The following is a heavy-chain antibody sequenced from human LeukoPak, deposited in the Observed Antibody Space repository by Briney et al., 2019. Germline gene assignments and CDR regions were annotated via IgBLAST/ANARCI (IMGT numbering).Heavy chain of an antibody. J-gene: IGHJ4*02. V-gene: IGHV4-59*12. CDR3: ARVSPDPTPYFDY. CDR1: GGSISSYY. Sequence: PSETLSLTCTVSGGSISSYYWSWIRQPPGKGLEWIGYIYYSGSTNYNPSLKSRVTISVDTSKNQFSLKLSSVTAADTAVYYCARVSPDPTPYFDYWGQGTLVTVSS. CDR2: IYYSGST.